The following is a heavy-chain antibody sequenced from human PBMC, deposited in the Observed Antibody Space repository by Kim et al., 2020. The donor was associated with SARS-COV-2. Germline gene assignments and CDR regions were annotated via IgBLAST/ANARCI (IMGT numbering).Heavy chain of an antibody. CDR1: GFTFSSFS. V-gene: IGHV3-23*01. J-gene: IGHJ4*02. Sequence: GGSLRLSCVASGFTFSSFSMSWVRQAPGKGLEWVSTVDGSGSSTYYADSVKGRFTMSRDNAKTTVYLQMNSLRAEDAAVYFCARGVLGYFESLGYWGQGT. D-gene: IGHD3-9*01. CDR3: ARGVLGYFESLGY. CDR2: VDGSGSST.